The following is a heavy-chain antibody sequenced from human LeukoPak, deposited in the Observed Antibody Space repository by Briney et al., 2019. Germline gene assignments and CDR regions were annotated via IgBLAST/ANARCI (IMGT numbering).Heavy chain of an antibody. V-gene: IGHV3-48*03. D-gene: IGHD3-3*01. CDR2: ISSSGSTI. Sequence: GGSLRLSCAASGFTFSSYEMNWVRQAPGKGLEWVSYISSSGSTIYYADSVKGRFTISRDNAKNSLYLQMNSLRAEDTAVYYCARGGYYRDAFDIWGQGTMVTVSS. J-gene: IGHJ3*02. CDR3: ARGGYYRDAFDI. CDR1: GFTFSSYE.